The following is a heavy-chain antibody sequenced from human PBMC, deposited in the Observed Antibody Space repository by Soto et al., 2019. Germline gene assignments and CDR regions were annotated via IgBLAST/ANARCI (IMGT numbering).Heavy chain of an antibody. J-gene: IGHJ4*02. CDR2: INAGNGNT. D-gene: IGHD6-19*01. CDR1: GYTFTGYA. Sequence: QVQLVQSGAEEKKPGASVKVSCKASGYTFTGYAMHWVRQAPGQRLEWMGWINAGNGNTKYSQKFQSRVTITRDTSANTAYMELGSLRSEDTAVYYCARAVAVPADFDYWGQGTLVTVSS. CDR3: ARAVAVPADFDY. V-gene: IGHV1-3*05.